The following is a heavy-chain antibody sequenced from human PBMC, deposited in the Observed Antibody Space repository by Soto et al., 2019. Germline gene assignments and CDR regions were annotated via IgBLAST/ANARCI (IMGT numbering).Heavy chain of an antibody. J-gene: IGHJ3*02. CDR3: AISHRAVLVGAFDI. D-gene: IGHD1-1*01. CDR2: ISSSGSTI. V-gene: IGHV3-48*03. Sequence: GGSLRLSCAASGFTFSSYEMNWVRQAPGKGLEWVSYISSSGSTIYYADSVKGRFTISRDNAKNSLYLHMNSLRAEDTAVYYCAISHRAVLVGAFDIWGQGTMVTVSS. CDR1: GFTFSSYE.